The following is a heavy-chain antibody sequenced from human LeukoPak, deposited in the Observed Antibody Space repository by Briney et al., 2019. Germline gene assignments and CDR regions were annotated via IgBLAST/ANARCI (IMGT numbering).Heavy chain of an antibody. Sequence: PGGSLRLSCAASGFSFSGSGMNWVRQASGKGLEWVGRIRSKANGYETAYAASGKGRITIDSANSTQNAQLQMNSLKTKDTAEYSCTRPSGYDLVMGYWGQGTLVTVSS. J-gene: IGHJ4*02. D-gene: IGHD5-12*01. CDR3: TRPSGYDLVMGY. CDR1: GFSFSGSG. CDR2: IRSKANGYET. V-gene: IGHV3-73*01.